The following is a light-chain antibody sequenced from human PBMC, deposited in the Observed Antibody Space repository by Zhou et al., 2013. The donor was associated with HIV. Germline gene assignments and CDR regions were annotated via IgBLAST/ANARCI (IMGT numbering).Light chain of an antibody. V-gene: IGKV3-15*01. CDR2: DAS. J-gene: IGKJ4*01. CDR1: QSIHSN. CDR3: QQFGTWPYS. Sequence: EIVMTQSPATLSTSPGSSANLSCRASQSIHSNLAWYQQKSGQPPRLLIHDASTRAKDVPARFVGSGSGTEFSLSITTLQPEDFATYYCQQFGTWPYSFGGGT.